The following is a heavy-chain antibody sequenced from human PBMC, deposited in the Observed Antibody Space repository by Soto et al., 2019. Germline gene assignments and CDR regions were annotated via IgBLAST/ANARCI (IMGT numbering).Heavy chain of an antibody. CDR1: GFTFSSYG. Sequence: GGSRRLSCAPCGFTFSSYGMHWVRQAPGKGLKWVAAISYDGSNKYYANTGKGRFTLSRENSKNTLYLQMNSLRAEDTAVYYCASGPPGSRYYGLNVWGQGTRVTVSS. D-gene: IGHD1-20*01. CDR2: ISYDGSNK. J-gene: IGHJ6*02. CDR3: ASGPPGSRYYGLNV. V-gene: IGHV3-30*03.